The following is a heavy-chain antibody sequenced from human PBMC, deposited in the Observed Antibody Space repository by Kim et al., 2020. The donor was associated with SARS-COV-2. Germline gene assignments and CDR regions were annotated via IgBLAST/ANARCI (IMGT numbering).Heavy chain of an antibody. Sequence: SETLSLTCTVSGGSISSYYWSWIRQPPGKGLEWIGYIYYSGSTNYNPSLKSRVTISVDTSKNQFSLKLSSVTAADTAVYYCARNFGGIVATIHNWFDPWGQGTLVTVSS. D-gene: IGHD5-12*01. CDR1: GGSISSYY. J-gene: IGHJ5*02. CDR3: ARNFGGIVATIHNWFDP. CDR2: IYYSGST. V-gene: IGHV4-59*08.